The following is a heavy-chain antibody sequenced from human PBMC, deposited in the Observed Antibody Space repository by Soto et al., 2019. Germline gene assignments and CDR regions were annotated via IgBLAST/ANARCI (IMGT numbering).Heavy chain of an antibody. Sequence: GGSLRLSCVGSGFTFSTYSINWVRQAPGKGLEWVSSISSRSDIYYADSVKGRFTISRDNAKNSVSLQMNSLRAEDTAVYHCAREYTAWPLAYGLDVWGQGTTVTVSS. D-gene: IGHD2-2*02. CDR1: GFTFSTYS. CDR2: ISSRSDI. J-gene: IGHJ6*02. CDR3: AREYTAWPLAYGLDV. V-gene: IGHV3-21*01.